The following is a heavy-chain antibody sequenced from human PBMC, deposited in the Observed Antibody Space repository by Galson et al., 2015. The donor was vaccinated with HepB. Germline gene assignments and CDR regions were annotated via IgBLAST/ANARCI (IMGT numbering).Heavy chain of an antibody. Sequence: SLRLSCAASGFTFSRYAMNWVRQAPGRGLEWISSITGPGGGTYSADSVKGRFTISRDNSRNTLFLHIDSLHQGPIGLPPGTLLQGHLWG. CDR2: ITGPGGGT. J-gene: IGHJ6*01. CDR3: TLLQGHL. CDR1: GFTFSRYA. V-gene: IGHV3-23*01.